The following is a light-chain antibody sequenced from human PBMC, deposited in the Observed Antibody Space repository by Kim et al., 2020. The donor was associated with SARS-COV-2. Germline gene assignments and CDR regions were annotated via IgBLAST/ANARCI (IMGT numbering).Light chain of an antibody. V-gene: IGKV3-11*01. J-gene: IGKJ5*01. CDR3: QQRSSWIT. CDR1: QSFNNF. CDR2: DAS. Sequence: DIVLTQSPATLSLSPGERATLSCRASQSFNNFLAWYQQKPGQAPRLLIYDASNRATGIPARFSGSGSGTDFTLTISRLEPEDSAVYYCQQRSSWITFGQGTRLEIK.